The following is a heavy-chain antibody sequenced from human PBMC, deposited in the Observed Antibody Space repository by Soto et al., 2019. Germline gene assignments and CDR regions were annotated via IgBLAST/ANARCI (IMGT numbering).Heavy chain of an antibody. V-gene: IGHV3-30-3*01. D-gene: IGHD2-15*01. Sequence: QVQLVESGGGVVQPGRSLRLSCAASGFTFSSYAMHWVRQAPGKGLEWVAVISNDGSNKHYSDSVKRRFTISRDNSKNALYLQMTSLRAEDTAGYYCARVPSSSGRAHFDYWGQGTLVTVSS. CDR3: ARVPSSSGRAHFDY. J-gene: IGHJ4*02. CDR1: GFTFSSYA. CDR2: ISNDGSNK.